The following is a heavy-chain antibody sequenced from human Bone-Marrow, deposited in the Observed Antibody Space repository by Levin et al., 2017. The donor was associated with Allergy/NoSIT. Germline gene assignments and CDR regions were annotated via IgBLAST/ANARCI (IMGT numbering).Heavy chain of an antibody. CDR2: LYYTEST. J-gene: IGHJ6*01. V-gene: IGHV4-30-4*01. CDR1: GGSISSSDYY. Sequence: SETLSLTCTVSGGSISSSDYYWSWIRQPPGKALEWIGYLYYTESTYFNPSFRSRADISIDASNNQFSLSLRSVTAADTAVYYCARADYGDNDRYYYGMDVWGQGTTVIVSS. D-gene: IGHD4-17*01. CDR3: ARADYGDNDRYYYGMDV.